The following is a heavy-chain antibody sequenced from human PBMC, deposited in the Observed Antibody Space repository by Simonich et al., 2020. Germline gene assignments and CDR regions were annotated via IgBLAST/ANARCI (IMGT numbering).Heavy chain of an antibody. V-gene: IGHV3-73*02. D-gene: IGHD3-10*01. J-gene: IGHJ4*02. CDR1: GFTFSGSA. CDR2: IRSKANSYAT. Sequence: EVQLVESGGGLVQPGGSLKLSCAASGFTFSGSAMHWVRQATGKGLEWVGRIRSKANSYATAYAASVKGRFTISRDDSKNTANLQMNSLKTEDTAVYYCTRFDYYGSVSYYFDYWGQGTLVTVSS. CDR3: TRFDYYGSVSYYFDY.